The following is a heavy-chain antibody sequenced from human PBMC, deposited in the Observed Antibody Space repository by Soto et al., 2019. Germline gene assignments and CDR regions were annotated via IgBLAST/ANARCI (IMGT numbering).Heavy chain of an antibody. Sequence: QVHLVQSGAEVRETGASVRISCEASGYIFTDYAIHWVRQAPGQRPEWMGWINAANGNIKSSRPFRDRVTLTIDKSASTAYMDLTSLRSEDTAVYFCARRSITATNTYYYGLDVWGQGTAVTVSS. J-gene: IGHJ6*02. CDR1: GYIFTDYA. CDR3: ARRSITATNTYYYGLDV. D-gene: IGHD1-20*01. V-gene: IGHV1-3*01. CDR2: INAANGNI.